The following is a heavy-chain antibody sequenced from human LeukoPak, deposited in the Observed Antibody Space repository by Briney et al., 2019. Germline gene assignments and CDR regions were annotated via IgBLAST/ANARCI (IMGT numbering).Heavy chain of an antibody. D-gene: IGHD3-22*01. CDR3: VKGQRYYDSSGYYSIEYFST. Sequence: GGSLRLSCSASGFTFSSYAMHWVRQAPGKGLEYVSAISSNGGSTYYADSVKGRFTISRDNSKNTLYLQMSSLRAEDTAVYYCVKGQRYYDSSGYYSIEYFSTGPGHPGHRLL. CDR2: ISSNGGST. J-gene: IGHJ1*01. V-gene: IGHV3-64D*09. CDR1: GFTFSSYA.